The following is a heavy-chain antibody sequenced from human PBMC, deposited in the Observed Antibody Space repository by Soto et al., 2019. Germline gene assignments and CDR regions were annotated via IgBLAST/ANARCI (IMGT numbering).Heavy chain of an antibody. J-gene: IGHJ5*02. CDR3: ARVEADMSGHWFDP. V-gene: IGHV1-18*01. CDR1: GYTFTSYG. D-gene: IGHD2-2*01. CDR2: ISASNGNT. Sequence: ASRNVSCKASGYTFTSYGISWVRQAPGQGLEWMGWISASNGNTNYAQILQGRVTMTTDTSTSTAYLELRSLRSDDTAVYYCARVEADMSGHWFDPCGQRTPVPVSS.